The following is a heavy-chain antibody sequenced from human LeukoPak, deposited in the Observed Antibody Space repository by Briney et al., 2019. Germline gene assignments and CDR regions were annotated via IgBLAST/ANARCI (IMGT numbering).Heavy chain of an antibody. CDR1: GGSVSSGSYS. D-gene: IGHD3-10*01. J-gene: IGHJ6*03. V-gene: IGHV4-61*02. CDR2: IYPSGST. CDR3: ARGFAERYYYYYYMDV. Sequence: SQTLSLTCTVSGGSVSSGSYSWSWIRQPAGKGLEWIGRIYPSGSTNYNPSLKSRVTISVDTSKNQFSLKLSSVTAADTAVYYCARGFAERYYYYYYMDVWGKGTTVTLSS.